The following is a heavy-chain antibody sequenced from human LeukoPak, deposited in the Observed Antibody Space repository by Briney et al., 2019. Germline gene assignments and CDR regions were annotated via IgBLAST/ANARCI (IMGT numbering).Heavy chain of an antibody. D-gene: IGHD2-15*01. CDR2: ISGSGGST. Sequence: GGSLRLSCAASGFTFSSYAMSWVRQAPGKGLEWVSAISGSGGSTYYADSVKGRFTISRDNSKNTLYLQMNSLGVEDTAVYYCARRPTGCSGGSCSVYFDTWGLGTLVTVSS. CDR3: ARRPTGCSGGSCSVYFDT. CDR1: GFTFSSYA. V-gene: IGHV3-23*01. J-gene: IGHJ4*02.